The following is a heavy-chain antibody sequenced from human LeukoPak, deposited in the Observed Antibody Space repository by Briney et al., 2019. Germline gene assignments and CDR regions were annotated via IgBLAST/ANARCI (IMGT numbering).Heavy chain of an antibody. V-gene: IGHV4-59*08. CDR2: IYYSGST. D-gene: IGHD4-17*01. CDR3: ARQDYGDYLPPIDY. Sequence: SETLSLTCTVSGGSISNYYWSWIRQPPGKGLEWIGYIYYSGSTNYNPSLKSRVTISVDTSKNQFSLKLSSVTATDTAVYYCARQDYGDYLPPIDYWGQGTLVTVSS. J-gene: IGHJ4*02. CDR1: GGSISNYY.